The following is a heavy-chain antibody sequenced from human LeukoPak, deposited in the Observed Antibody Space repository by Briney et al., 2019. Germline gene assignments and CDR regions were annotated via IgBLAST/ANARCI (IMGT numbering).Heavy chain of an antibody. CDR2: INHSGST. CDR1: GGSFSGYY. J-gene: IGHJ4*02. D-gene: IGHD3-22*01. CDR3: ARVYDSSGYYYDY. Sequence: PSETLSLTCAVYGGSFSGYYWSWIRQPPGKGLEWIGEINHSGSTNYNPSLKSRVTISVDTSKNQFSLKLSSATAADTAVYYCARVYDSSGYYYDYWGQGTLVTVSS. V-gene: IGHV4-34*01.